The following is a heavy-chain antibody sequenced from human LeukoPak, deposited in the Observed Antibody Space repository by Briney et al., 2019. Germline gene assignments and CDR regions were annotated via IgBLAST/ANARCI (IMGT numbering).Heavy chain of an antibody. CDR1: GGSINSYY. Sequence: SETLSLTCTVSGGSINSYYWSWIRQPPGRGLEWVGSIHYSGSTSYNPSLRSRVTISVDTSKNQFSLKLSSVTAADTAVYYCASHYGGFDYWGQGTLVTVSS. J-gene: IGHJ4*02. D-gene: IGHD3-10*01. CDR3: ASHYGGFDY. CDR2: IHYSGST. V-gene: IGHV4-59*08.